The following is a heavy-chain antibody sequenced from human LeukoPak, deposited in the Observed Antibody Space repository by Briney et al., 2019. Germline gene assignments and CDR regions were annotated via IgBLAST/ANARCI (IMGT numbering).Heavy chain of an antibody. J-gene: IGHJ4*02. Sequence: QPGGSLRLSCAASGFTFNNYAMHWVRQAPGEGLEWVAVISRDGTHQYYADSVKGRFTISRDNSKNTLYLQMNSLRTEDTAVYYCAKGRNDPSGYCLDYWGQGTLLTVSS. CDR3: AKGRNDPSGYCLDY. D-gene: IGHD1-1*01. CDR1: GFTFNNYA. CDR2: ISRDGTHQ. V-gene: IGHV3-30*04.